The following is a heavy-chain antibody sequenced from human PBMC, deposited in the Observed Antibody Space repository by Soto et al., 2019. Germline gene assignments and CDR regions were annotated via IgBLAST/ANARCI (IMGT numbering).Heavy chain of an antibody. CDR2: ISGSGGST. CDR3: AKENGSSSGGCEVDY. Sequence: EVQLLESGGGLVQPGGSLRLSCAASGFTFSSYAMSWVRQAPGKGLEWVSAISGSGGSTYYADSVKGRFTISRDNSKNTPYRTMNSVVADVTSVYSCAKENGSSSGGCEVDYWGQGTLVTVSS. CDR1: GFTFSSYA. V-gene: IGHV3-23*01. D-gene: IGHD6-25*01. J-gene: IGHJ4*02.